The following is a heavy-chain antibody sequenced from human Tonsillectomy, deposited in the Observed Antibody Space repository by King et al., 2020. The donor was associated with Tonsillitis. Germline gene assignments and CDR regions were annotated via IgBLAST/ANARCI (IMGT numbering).Heavy chain of an antibody. CDR1: GFSFSYYA. CDR3: AKDRGVYDYGSGSYPLNYYGMDV. Sequence: VQLVESGGGLVQPGGSLRLSCAASGFSFSYYAMNWVRQAPGKGLEWVSGIGGSDGSTYYAASVKGRFTISRDNSKNTLDLQMNSLRAEDTAVYFCAKDRGVYDYGSGSYPLNYYGMDVWGQGTTVTVSS. J-gene: IGHJ6*02. CDR2: IGGSDGST. D-gene: IGHD3-10*01. V-gene: IGHV3-23*04.